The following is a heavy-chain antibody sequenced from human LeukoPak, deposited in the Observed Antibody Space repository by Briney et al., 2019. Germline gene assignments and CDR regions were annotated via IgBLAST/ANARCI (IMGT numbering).Heavy chain of an antibody. CDR2: MNPNSGNT. D-gene: IGHD1-26*01. J-gene: IGHJ4*02. V-gene: IGHV1-8*01. CDR3: ARDLVGASIFDY. CDR1: GYTFTSYD. Sequence: ASVKVSCKASGYTFTSYDINWVRQATGQGLEWMGWMNPNSGNTGYAQKFQGRVTMTRNTSISTAYMELSSLRSEDTAVYYCARDLVGASIFDYWGQGTLVTVSS.